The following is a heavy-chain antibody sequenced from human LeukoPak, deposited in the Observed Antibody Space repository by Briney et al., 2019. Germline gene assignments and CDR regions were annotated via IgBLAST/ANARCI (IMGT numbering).Heavy chain of an antibody. CDR3: ARVYCGGDCYKHFDY. CDR1: GFTFTSHW. D-gene: IGHD2-21*02. Sequence: GGSVRLSCAASGFTFTSHWMHWVRQTPGKGLVWVSRVNNDGSGTSYVDSVKGRFTISRDNSKDTLYLQMNSLRAEDTAVYYCARVYCGGDCYKHFDYWGQGTLVTVSS. CDR2: VNNDGSGT. V-gene: IGHV3-74*01. J-gene: IGHJ4*02.